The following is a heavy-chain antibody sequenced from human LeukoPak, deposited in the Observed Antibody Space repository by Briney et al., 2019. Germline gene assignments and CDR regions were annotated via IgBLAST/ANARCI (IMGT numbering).Heavy chain of an antibody. CDR2: ISYDGSNK. CDR1: GFTFSSYA. D-gene: IGHD3-3*01. J-gene: IGHJ6*02. CDR3: ARSYYDFWSGSPMDV. V-gene: IGHV3-30*04. Sequence: GGSLRLSCAASGFTFSSYAMHWVRQAPGKGLEWVAVISYDGSNKYYADSVKGRFTISRDNSKNTLYLQMNSLRAEDTAVHYCARSYYDFWSGSPMDVWGQGTTVTVSS.